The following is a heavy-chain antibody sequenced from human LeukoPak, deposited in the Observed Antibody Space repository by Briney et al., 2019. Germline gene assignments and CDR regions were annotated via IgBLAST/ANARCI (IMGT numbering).Heavy chain of an antibody. D-gene: IGHD4-23*01. J-gene: IGHJ4*02. CDR2: ISDSGDAT. CDR1: GFIFNTYG. CDR3: AKERGHSKPFDY. V-gene: IGHV3-23*01. Sequence: GGSLRLSCAAPGFIFNTYGMHWVRQAPGKGLEWVSAISDSGDATYYADSVKGRFTISRDNSKSTLYLQMNNLRAEDTALYYCAKERGHSKPFDYWGQGTLVTVSS.